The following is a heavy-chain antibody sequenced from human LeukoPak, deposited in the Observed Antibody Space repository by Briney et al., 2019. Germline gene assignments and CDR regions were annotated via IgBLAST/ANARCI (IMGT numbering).Heavy chain of an antibody. Sequence: ASVKVSCKASGYTFTGYYMHWVRQAPGQGLEWMGRINPNSGGTNYAQKFQGRVTMTRDTSISTAYMELSRLRSDDTAVNYCARVTRVYSGSYYIGYWGQGTLVTVSS. D-gene: IGHD1-26*01. CDR2: INPNSGGT. J-gene: IGHJ4*02. CDR3: ARVTRVYSGSYYIGY. V-gene: IGHV1-2*06. CDR1: GYTFTGYY.